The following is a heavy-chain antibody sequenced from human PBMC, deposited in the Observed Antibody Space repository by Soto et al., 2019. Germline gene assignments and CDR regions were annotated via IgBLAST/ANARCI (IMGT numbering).Heavy chain of an antibody. J-gene: IGHJ4*02. D-gene: IGHD1-7*01. Sequence: NPSETLSLTCAVSGGSFTSNNWWTWVRQPPGQGLEWIGEIYRTGSTNYNPSLKSRVTISLDKSENQFSLKVTSLTAADTAVYYCAGRDPGTSVDYWGQGTLVTVSS. CDR3: AGRDPGTSVDY. CDR1: GGSFTSNNW. V-gene: IGHV4-4*02. CDR2: IYRTGST.